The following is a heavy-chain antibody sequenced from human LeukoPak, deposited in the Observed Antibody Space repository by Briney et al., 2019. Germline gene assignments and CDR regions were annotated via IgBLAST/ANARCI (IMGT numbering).Heavy chain of an antibody. J-gene: IGHJ6*03. Sequence: HPGGSLRLSCAASGFTFSSYAMSWVRQAPGKGLEWVSAISGSGGSTYYADSVKGRFTISRDNSKNTLYLQMNSLRAEDTAVYYCAKGKTGGYYYYYMDVWGKGTTVAVSS. CDR1: GFTFSSYA. V-gene: IGHV3-23*01. CDR2: ISGSGGST. CDR3: AKGKTGGYYYYYMDV. D-gene: IGHD1-1*01.